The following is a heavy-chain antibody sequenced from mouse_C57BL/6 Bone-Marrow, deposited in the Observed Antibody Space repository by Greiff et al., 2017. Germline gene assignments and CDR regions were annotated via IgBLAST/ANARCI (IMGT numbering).Heavy chain of an antibody. CDR2: IDPSDSYT. Sequence: VKLMESGAELVMPGASVKLSCKASGYTFTSYWMHWVKQRPGQGLEWIGEIDPSDSYTNYNQKFKGKSTLTVDKSSSTAYMQLSSLTSEDSAVYYCAREGSSSYYFDYWGQGTTLTVSS. V-gene: IGHV1-69*01. CDR1: GYTFTSYW. D-gene: IGHD1-1*01. J-gene: IGHJ2*01. CDR3: AREGSSSYYFDY.